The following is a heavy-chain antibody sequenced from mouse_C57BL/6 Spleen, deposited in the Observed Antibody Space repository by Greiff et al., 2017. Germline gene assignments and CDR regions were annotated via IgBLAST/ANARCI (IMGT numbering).Heavy chain of an antibody. CDR2: IDPEDGDT. V-gene: IGHV14-1*01. CDR1: GFNIKDYY. Sequence: EVKLVESGAELVRPGASVKLSCTASGFNIKDYYMHWVKQRPEQGLEWIGRIDPEDGDTEYAPKFQGKATMTADTSSNTAYLQLSSLTSEDTAVYYCTPIYYGNYLRVAYWGQGTLVTVSA. D-gene: IGHD2-1*01. J-gene: IGHJ3*01. CDR3: TPIYYGNYLRVAY.